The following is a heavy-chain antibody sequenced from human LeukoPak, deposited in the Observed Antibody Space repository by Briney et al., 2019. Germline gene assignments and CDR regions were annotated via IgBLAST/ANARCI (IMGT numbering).Heavy chain of an antibody. CDR3: ARAFQSLGGLSLPDY. V-gene: IGHV7-4-1*02. CDR1: ENTFSNYT. D-gene: IGHD3-16*02. Sequence: ASVKVSCKASENTFSNYTMNWLRKAPEQGLEWMGWIHPSTGNPAYAQGFTGRFDFSLDTSVSTTYLQISSLKAEDTAVYFCARAFQSLGGLSLPDYWGQGTLVTVSS. CDR2: IHPSTGNP. J-gene: IGHJ4*02.